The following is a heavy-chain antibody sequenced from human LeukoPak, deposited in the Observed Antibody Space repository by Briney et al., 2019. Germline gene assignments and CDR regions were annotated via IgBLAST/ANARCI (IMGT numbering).Heavy chain of an antibody. D-gene: IGHD3-10*01. CDR2: FYTSGST. CDR3: ASAVYFGDLTVFDT. V-gene: IGHV4-4*07. J-gene: IGHJ5*02. Sequence: SETLTLTCTASGGSISTFYWSWIRQPAGKGLEWIGRFYTSGSTNYNPSLKSRVTMSADRSKNQIYLTLTSVTAADTAVYFCASAVYFGDLTVFDTWGQGTLVTVSS. CDR1: GGSISTFY.